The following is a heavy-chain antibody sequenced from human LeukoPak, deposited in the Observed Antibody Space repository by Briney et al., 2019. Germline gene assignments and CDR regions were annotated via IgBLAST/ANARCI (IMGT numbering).Heavy chain of an antibody. CDR2: IIPIFGTA. CDR1: GGTFSSYA. CDR3: ATRSSSALYYYYGTDV. J-gene: IGHJ6*02. Sequence: SVKVSCKASGGTFSSYAISWVRQAPGQGLEWMGGIIPIFGTANYAQKFQGRVTITADESTSTAYMELSSLRSEDTAVYYCATRSSSALYYYYGTDVWGQGTTVTVSS. D-gene: IGHD6-6*01. V-gene: IGHV1-69*13.